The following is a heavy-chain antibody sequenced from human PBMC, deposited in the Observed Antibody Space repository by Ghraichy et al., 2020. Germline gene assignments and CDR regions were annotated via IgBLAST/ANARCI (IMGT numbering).Heavy chain of an antibody. CDR2: ITYDGRTK. J-gene: IGHJ4*02. V-gene: IGHV3-30*18. D-gene: IGHD1-26*01. CDR1: GFAFADFG. CDR3: AKEGGTYSGFGFDY. Sequence: GGSLRLSCAASGFAFADFGLNWVRQTPGAGLEWLTVITYDGRTKRYAESIQGRFTFSRDNSKNTLYLQMNSLRDDDTAVYFCAKEGGTYSGFGFDYWGQGTLVTVSS.